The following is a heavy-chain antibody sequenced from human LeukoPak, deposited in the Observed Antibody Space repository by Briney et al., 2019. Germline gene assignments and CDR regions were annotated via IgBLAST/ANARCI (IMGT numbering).Heavy chain of an antibody. Sequence: ASVKVSCKASGYTFNNYGISWVRQAPGQGLEWMGWVTSYNGDTNYAQKFQGRVIMSTDTSTNTAYMELRSLRFDDTAIYDCAKDWHILTGRNCFDPWGQGTLVTVSS. CDR3: AKDWHILTGRNCFDP. D-gene: IGHD3-9*01. J-gene: IGHJ5*02. CDR1: GYTFNNYG. V-gene: IGHV1-18*01. CDR2: VTSYNGDT.